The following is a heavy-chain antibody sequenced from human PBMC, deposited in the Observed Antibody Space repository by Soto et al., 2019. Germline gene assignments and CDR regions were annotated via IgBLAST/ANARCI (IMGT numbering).Heavy chain of an antibody. J-gene: IGHJ6*04. V-gene: IGHV4-61*01. CDR3: ARDRVTIFRLGSGMVV. CDR2: IYYIGST. Sequence: SETLSLTCTFSVGSGISGIYYLSCIREPPWEGLELIGYIYYIGSTNYNPSLKGRVTISVDTSKNQFSLKLSSVTSADTAVSYCARDRVTIFRLGSGMVVWGKGHTVNLSS. D-gene: IGHD3-3*01. CDR1: VGSGISGIYY.